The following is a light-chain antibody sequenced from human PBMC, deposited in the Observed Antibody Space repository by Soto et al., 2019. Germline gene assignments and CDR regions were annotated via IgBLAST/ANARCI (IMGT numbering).Light chain of an antibody. Sequence: QSVLTQPASVSGSPGQSITISCTGTSSDVGAYNYVSWFQQYPGKAPKLMIYDVSNRPSGVSNRFSGSKSGNTASLTISWLQAEDEADYYCCSYTSSSTYVFGTGTKSPS. V-gene: IGLV2-14*01. CDR2: DVS. CDR1: SSDVGAYNY. J-gene: IGLJ1*01. CDR3: CSYTSSSTYV.